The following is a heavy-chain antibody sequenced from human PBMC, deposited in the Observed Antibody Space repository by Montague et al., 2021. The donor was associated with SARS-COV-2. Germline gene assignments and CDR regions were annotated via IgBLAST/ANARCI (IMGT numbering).Heavy chain of an antibody. CDR1: GGSISSGSYY. J-gene: IGHJ6*02. CDR3: ARDGGIGDSGSNTWSYYYYGMDV. Sequence: TLSLTCTVSGGSISSGSYYWSWIRQPAGKGLEWIGRIYTSGSTNYNPSLKSRVTISVDTSKNQFSLKLISVTAADTALYYCARDGGIGDSGSNTWSYYYYGMDVWGQGTTVTVSS. V-gene: IGHV4-61*02. CDR2: IYTSGST. D-gene: IGHD3-22*01.